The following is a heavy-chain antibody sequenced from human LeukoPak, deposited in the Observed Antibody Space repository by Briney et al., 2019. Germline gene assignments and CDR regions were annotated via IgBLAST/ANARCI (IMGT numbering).Heavy chain of an antibody. CDR1: GGSISSGGYY. CDR2: IYYSGST. CDR3: ARDSALPGDYYDYYYGMDV. V-gene: IGHV4-31*03. J-gene: IGHJ6*02. Sequence: SETLSLTCTVSGGSISSGGYYWSWIRQHPGKGLEWIGYIYYSGSTYYNPSLKSRVTISVDTSKNQFSLKLSSVTAADTAVYYCARDSALPGDYYDYYYGMDVWGQGTTVTVSS. D-gene: IGHD4-17*01.